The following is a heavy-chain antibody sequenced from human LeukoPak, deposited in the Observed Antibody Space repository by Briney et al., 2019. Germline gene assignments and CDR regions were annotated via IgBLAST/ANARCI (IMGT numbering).Heavy chain of an antibody. CDR3: ARISSSNWYNERGAFDV. V-gene: IGHV4-59*01. Sequence: PSETLSLTCTVSGGSISSYYWSWIRQPPGKGLEWIGYISYSGSTNYSPSLKSRVTISVDTSKNQFSLKLRSVTAADTAVYYCARISSSNWYNERGAFDVWGQGTMVTVSS. D-gene: IGHD6-13*01. CDR2: ISYSGST. J-gene: IGHJ3*01. CDR1: GGSISSYY.